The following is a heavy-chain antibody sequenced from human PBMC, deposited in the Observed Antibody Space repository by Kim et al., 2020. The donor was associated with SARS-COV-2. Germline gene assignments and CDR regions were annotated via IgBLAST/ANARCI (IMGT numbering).Heavy chain of an antibody. V-gene: IGHV4-39*01. CDR1: GGSISSSSYY. Sequence: SETLSLTCTVSGGSISSSSYYWGWIRQPPGKGLEWIGSIYYSGSTYYNPSLKSRVTISVDTSKNQFSLKLSSVTAADTAVYYCAIERGQSGLVLWGQGTLVTVSS. J-gene: IGHJ4*02. CDR3: AIERGQSGLVL. D-gene: IGHD3-10*02. CDR2: IYYSGST.